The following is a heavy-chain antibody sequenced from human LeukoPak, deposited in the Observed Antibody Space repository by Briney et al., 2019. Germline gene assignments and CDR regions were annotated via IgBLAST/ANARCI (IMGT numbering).Heavy chain of an antibody. J-gene: IGHJ4*02. CDR3: ATPRSDY. V-gene: IGHV3-7*01. CDR2: IKQDGTDK. CDR1: GFTFSDYW. Sequence: PGGSLRLSCAASGFTFSDYWMTWVRPAPGKGLEWVANIKQDGTDKHCADSVKGRFTISRDNSKNSLYLQMNSLRGEDTAVYYCATPRSDYWGQGTLVTVSS. D-gene: IGHD1-26*01.